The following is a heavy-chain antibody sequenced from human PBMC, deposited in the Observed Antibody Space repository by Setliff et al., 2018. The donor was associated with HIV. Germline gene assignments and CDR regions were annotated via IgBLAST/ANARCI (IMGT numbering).Heavy chain of an antibody. CDR3: ARGGQYSGDYLPRDYYMDV. V-gene: IGHV1-24*01. Sequence: ASVKVSCKVSGYTLTEVSMHWVRQAPKKGLEWMGYFDPQDGETVHAQKFQGRVTLTEDTSTDTAYMELSGLGSEDTAMYYCARGGQYSGDYLPRDYYMDVWGNGTTVTVSS. CDR1: GYTLTEVS. J-gene: IGHJ6*03. CDR2: FDPQDGET. D-gene: IGHD1-26*01.